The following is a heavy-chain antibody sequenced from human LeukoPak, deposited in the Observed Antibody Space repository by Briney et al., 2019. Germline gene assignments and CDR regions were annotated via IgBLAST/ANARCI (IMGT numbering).Heavy chain of an antibody. CDR3: ARTYYYGSGSLYYFDY. CDR2: IIPIFGTA. V-gene: IGHV1-69*13. CDR1: GYTFTSYG. D-gene: IGHD3-10*01. Sequence: SVKVSCKASGYTFTSYGISWVRQAPGQGLEWMGGIIPIFGTANYAQKFQGRVTITADESTSTAYMELSSLRSEDTAVYYCARTYYYGSGSLYYFDYWGQGTLVTVSS. J-gene: IGHJ4*02.